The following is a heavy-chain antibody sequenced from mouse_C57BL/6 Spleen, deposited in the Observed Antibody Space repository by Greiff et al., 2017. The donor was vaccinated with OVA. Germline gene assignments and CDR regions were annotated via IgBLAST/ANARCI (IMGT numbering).Heavy chain of an antibody. CDR3: TTLDSSGFGDY. D-gene: IGHD3-2*02. V-gene: IGHV5-9-1*02. J-gene: IGHJ2*01. CDR2: ISSGGDYI. Sequence: EVQRVESGEGLVKPGGSLKLSCAASGFTFSSYAMSWVRQTPEKRLEWVAYISSGGDYIYYADTVKGRFTISRDNARNTLYLQMSSLKSEDTAMYYCTTLDSSGFGDYWGQGTTLTVSS. CDR1: GFTFSSYA.